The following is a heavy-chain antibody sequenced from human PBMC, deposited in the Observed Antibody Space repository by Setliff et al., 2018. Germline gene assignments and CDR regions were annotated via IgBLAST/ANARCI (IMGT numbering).Heavy chain of an antibody. CDR3: ARSSGPRVVLAADFDY. J-gene: IGHJ4*02. CDR1: GYTLSTHY. CDR2: ISPFNGNT. Sequence: GASVKVSCKASGYTLSTHYMHWVRQAPGQGPEWMGCISPFNGNTNYAQKFQDRVTMTTDTSTATVYMELKNLRSDDTAVYDCARSSGPRVVLAADFDYWGQGTLVTVSS. V-gene: IGHV1-18*04. D-gene: IGHD3-9*01.